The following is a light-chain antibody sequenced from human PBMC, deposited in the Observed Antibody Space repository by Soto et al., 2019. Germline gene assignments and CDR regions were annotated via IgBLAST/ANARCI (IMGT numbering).Light chain of an antibody. V-gene: IGKV3-15*01. CDR2: SAS. Sequence: EIVMTQSPATLSVSPGERATLSSRASQNVYSNFAWYQQKPGQAPKLLIYSASTRAPGVPARFSGSGSGTEFTLTFSSLQSEDFAVYYCQQHNNWPLTFGGGTKVDIK. CDR3: QQHNNWPLT. J-gene: IGKJ4*01. CDR1: QNVYSN.